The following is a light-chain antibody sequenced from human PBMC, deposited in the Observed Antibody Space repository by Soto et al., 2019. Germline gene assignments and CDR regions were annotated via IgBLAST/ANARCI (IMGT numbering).Light chain of an antibody. J-gene: IGKJ1*01. CDR3: QQYGSSLPWT. V-gene: IGKV3-20*01. Sequence: EIVLTQSPGTLSLSPGERPTLSCRTSKSVSSSYLAWYQQKPGQAPRLLIYGASSRATGIPDRFSGSGSGTDFTLTISRLEPEDFAVYYCQQYGSSLPWTFGQGTKVEIK. CDR1: KSVSSSY. CDR2: GAS.